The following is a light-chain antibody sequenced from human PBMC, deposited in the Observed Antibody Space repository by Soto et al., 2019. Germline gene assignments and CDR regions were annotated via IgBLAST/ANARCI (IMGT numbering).Light chain of an antibody. CDR1: SSDVGGYDY. Sequence: QSVLTQPASVSGSPGQSIAISCTGTSSDVGGYDYVSWYQQHPDKAPKLIIYEVTKRPSGVFNRFSGSKSGNTAPLTISGLQPDDEADYYCSSHTSGDTRVFGSGTKVTV. CDR2: EVT. J-gene: IGLJ1*01. V-gene: IGLV2-14*01. CDR3: SSHTSGDTRV.